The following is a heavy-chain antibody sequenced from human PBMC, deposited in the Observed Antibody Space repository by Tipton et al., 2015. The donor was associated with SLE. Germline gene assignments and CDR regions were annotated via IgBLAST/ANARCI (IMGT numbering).Heavy chain of an antibody. CDR3: AVPTVGATGGFDS. D-gene: IGHD1-26*01. CDR1: AGSIRSYH. V-gene: IGHV4-59*04. Sequence: TLSLTCTVSAGSIRSYHWSWIRQPPGKGLEWIGTVYSGGNTYHIPSLKTRVTISVDTSRNQFSLKLTSVTAADTAVYYCAVPTVGATGGFDSWGHGTLVIVSS. CDR2: VYSGGNT. J-gene: IGHJ4*01.